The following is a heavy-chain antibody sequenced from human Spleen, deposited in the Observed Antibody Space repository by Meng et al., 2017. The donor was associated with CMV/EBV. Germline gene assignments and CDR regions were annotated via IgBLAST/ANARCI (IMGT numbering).Heavy chain of an antibody. CDR2: INWSGGST. CDR1: GFSFDDYG. D-gene: IGHD3-16*01. J-gene: IGHJ4*02. V-gene: IGHV3-20*03. Sequence: AASGFSFDDYGMSWVSQAPGKGLEWVSGINWSGGSTSYADYVKGRFTISRDNVKNSLYLQMNSLRAEDTALYYCARDYYDTSGTFDYWGQGTLVTVSS. CDR3: ARDYYDTSGTFDY.